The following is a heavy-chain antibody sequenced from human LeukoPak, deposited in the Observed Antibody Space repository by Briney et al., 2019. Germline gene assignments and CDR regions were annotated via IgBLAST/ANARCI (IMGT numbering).Heavy chain of an antibody. CDR3: ATGLAYCGGDCFNYFDY. D-gene: IGHD2-21*02. J-gene: IGHJ4*02. Sequence: ASVKVSCKVSGYTLTELSMHWVRQAPGKGLEWMGGFDPEDGETIYAQKFQGRVIMTEDTSTDTAYMELSSLRSEDTAVYYCATGLAYCGGDCFNYFDYWGQGTLVTVSS. CDR1: GYTLTELS. CDR2: FDPEDGET. V-gene: IGHV1-24*01.